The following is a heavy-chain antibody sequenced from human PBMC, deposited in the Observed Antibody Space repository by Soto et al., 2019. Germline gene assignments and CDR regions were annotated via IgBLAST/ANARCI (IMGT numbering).Heavy chain of an antibody. D-gene: IGHD3-22*01. CDR2: IIPILGIA. CDR1: GGTFSSYT. J-gene: IGHJ3*02. Sequence: QVQLVQSGAEVKKPGSSVKVSCKASGGTFSSYTISWVRQAPGQGLEWMGRIIPILGIANYAQKFQGRVTITEDKSTSTAYMELSSLRSEDTAVYYCARDLDYYDSSGYFEPFAFDIWGQGTMVTVSS. CDR3: ARDLDYYDSSGYFEPFAFDI. V-gene: IGHV1-69*08.